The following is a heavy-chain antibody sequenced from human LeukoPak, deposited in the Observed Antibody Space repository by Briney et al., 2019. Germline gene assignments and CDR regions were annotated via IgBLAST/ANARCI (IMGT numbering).Heavy chain of an antibody. CDR1: GFTFSTYN. J-gene: IGHJ3*02. Sequence: GGSLRLPCAASGFTFSTYNMNWVRQAPGKGLEWVSSISSSSNYVYYADSVKGGFTISRDNAKNSLYLQMNSLRAEDTDVYYCARDVGASAPDAFDIWGQGTMVTVSS. D-gene: IGHD1-26*01. CDR3: ARDVGASAPDAFDI. CDR2: ISSSSNYV. V-gene: IGHV3-21*01.